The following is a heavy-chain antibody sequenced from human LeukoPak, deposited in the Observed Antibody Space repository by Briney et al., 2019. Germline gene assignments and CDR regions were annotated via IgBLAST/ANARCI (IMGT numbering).Heavy chain of an antibody. Sequence: GGSLRPSCAASGFTFSSYGMHWVRQAPGKGLEWVAVISYDGSNKYYADSVKGRFTISRDNSKNTLYLQMNSLRAEDTAVYYCAKESWLAEHFSYYFDYWGQGTLVTVSS. CDR3: AKESWLAEHFSYYFDY. D-gene: IGHD6-19*01. J-gene: IGHJ4*02. V-gene: IGHV3-30*18. CDR1: GFTFSSYG. CDR2: ISYDGSNK.